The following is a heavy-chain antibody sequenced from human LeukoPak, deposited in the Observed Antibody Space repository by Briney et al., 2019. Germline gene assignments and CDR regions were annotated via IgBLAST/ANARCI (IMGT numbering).Heavy chain of an antibody. Sequence: AETLSLTCTVSGGSFSSYYWTWIRQPPGKGLEWIGYIYCSGNTNHNPYLKSRVTISVDTSKNQFSLKLSHRTTADQAVYYCASSGSCGYFDNWGQGTLVTVSS. J-gene: IGHJ5*02. V-gene: IGHV4-59*08. CDR3: ASSGSCGYFDN. D-gene: IGHD3-22*01. CDR2: IYCSGNT. CDR1: GGSFSSYY.